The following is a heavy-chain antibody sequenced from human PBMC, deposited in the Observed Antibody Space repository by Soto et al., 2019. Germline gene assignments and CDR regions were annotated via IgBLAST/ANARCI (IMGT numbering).Heavy chain of an antibody. CDR2: IYTSGST. CDR1: GGSISSYY. Sequence: SETLSLTCTVSGGSISSYYWSWIRQPSGKGLEWIGRIYTSGSTNYNPSLKSRVTMSVDTSKNQFSLKLTSVTAADTAVYYCARDWKVGQDDYWGKGTQVTVSS. D-gene: IGHD1-1*01. CDR3: ARDWKVGQDDY. V-gene: IGHV4-4*07. J-gene: IGHJ4*02.